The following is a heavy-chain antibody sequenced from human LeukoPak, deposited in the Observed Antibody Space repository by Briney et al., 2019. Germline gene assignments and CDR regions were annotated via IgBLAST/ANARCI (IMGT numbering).Heavy chain of an antibody. V-gene: IGHV3-23*01. J-gene: IGHJ4*02. Sequence: PGGSLRLSCAASGFTFSSYAMSWVRQAPGKGLEWVSAISGSGGSTYYADSVKGRFTISRDNSKNTLYLQMNSLRAEDTAVYYCAKAKPESHYGAAPYFDYWGQGTLVTVSS. CDR1: GFTFSSYA. D-gene: IGHD4-17*01. CDR2: ISGSGGST. CDR3: AKAKPESHYGAAPYFDY.